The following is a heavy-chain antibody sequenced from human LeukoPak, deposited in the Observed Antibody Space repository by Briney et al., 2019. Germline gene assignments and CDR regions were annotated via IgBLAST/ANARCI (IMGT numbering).Heavy chain of an antibody. D-gene: IGHD3-16*01. V-gene: IGHV3-7*01. CDR3: AKNPGFGGSIMITFGGAH. CDR1: GFTFSSYW. J-gene: IGHJ4*02. Sequence: GGSLRLSCAASGFTFSSYWMSWVRQAPGKGLEWVANIKQDGSEKYYVDSVKGRFTISRDNAKNSLYLQMNSLRAEDTAVYYCAKNPGFGGSIMITFGGAHWGQGTLVTVSS. CDR2: IKQDGSEK.